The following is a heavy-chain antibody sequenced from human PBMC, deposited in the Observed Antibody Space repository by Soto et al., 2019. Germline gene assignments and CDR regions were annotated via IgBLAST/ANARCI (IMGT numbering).Heavy chain of an antibody. D-gene: IGHD2-2*01. CDR2: ISWNSGSI. CDR3: AKDSIVRYCSSTSCYGPFDY. Sequence: GGSLRLSCAASGFTFDDYAMHWVRQAPGKGLEWVSGISWNSGSIGYADSVKGRFTISRDNAKNSLYLQMNSLRAEDTALYYCAKDSIVRYCSSTSCYGPFDYWGQGTLVTVSS. CDR1: GFTFDDYA. V-gene: IGHV3-9*01. J-gene: IGHJ4*02.